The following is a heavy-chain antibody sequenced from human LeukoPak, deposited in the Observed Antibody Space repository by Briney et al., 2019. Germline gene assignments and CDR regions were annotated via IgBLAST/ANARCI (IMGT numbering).Heavy chain of an antibody. J-gene: IGHJ3*02. D-gene: IGHD3-3*01. CDR3: TRGGDYDFWSGYLDAFDI. Sequence: GGSLRLSCTASGFTFGDYAMSWVRQAPGKGLEWVGFIRSKAYGGTTEYAASVKGRFTISRDDSKSIAYLQMNSLKTEDTAVYYCTRGGDYDFWSGYLDAFDIWGQGTMVTVSS. CDR1: GFTFGDYA. CDR2: IRSKAYGGTT. V-gene: IGHV3-49*04.